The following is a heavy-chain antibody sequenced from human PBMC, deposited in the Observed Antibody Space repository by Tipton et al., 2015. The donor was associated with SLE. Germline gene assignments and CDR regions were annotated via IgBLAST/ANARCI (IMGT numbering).Heavy chain of an antibody. V-gene: IGHV4-4*08. D-gene: IGHD3-22*01. CDR2: IYSSGST. Sequence: TLSLTCTVSGASISDHYWTWIRQPPGKGLEWIGYIYSSGSTTYTPPLQSRIAISVDTSTMQFSLRLTSVTAADTAVYYCGGGNYFDYYMDVWGKGTTVTVSS. J-gene: IGHJ6*03. CDR1: GASISDHY. CDR3: GGGNYFDYYMDV.